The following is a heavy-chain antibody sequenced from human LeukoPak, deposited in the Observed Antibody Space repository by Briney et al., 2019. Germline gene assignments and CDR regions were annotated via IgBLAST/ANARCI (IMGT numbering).Heavy chain of an antibody. J-gene: IGHJ4*02. CDR3: ARRGEDGFGYRY. V-gene: IGHV3-74*01. CDR1: GSTFSNYW. CDR2: INTDGSDT. D-gene: IGHD5-12*01. Sequence: GGSLRLSCVVSGSTFSNYWMHWVRQAPGKGLVWLSRINTDGSDTSYVDSVRGRFTVSRDNAKNTLYLQMNSLRSEDTAVYYCARRGEDGFGYRYWGQGTLVTVSS.